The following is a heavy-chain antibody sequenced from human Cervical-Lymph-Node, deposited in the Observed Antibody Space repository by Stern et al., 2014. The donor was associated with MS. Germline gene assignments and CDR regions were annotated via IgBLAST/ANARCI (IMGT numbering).Heavy chain of an antibody. CDR3: ARATDL. CDR1: GASITSYY. J-gene: IGHJ5*02. CDR2: IYYSGTT. V-gene: IGHV4-59*01. Sequence: QVQLQESGPGLLRPSETLSLTCTVSGASITSYYWSWIRQPPGKGLEWIAYIYYSGTTNYNASLKGRVAISIDTSKTQFSLRLSSVTAADTAVYYCARATDLWGQGTLVTVSS.